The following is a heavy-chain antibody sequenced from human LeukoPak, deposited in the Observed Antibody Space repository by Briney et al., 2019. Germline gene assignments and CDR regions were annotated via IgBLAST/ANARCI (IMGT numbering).Heavy chain of an antibody. J-gene: IGHJ6*03. D-gene: IGHD2-15*01. Sequence: SETLSLTCAVCGGSLSGYYWSWIRQPPGKGLEWIGEINHSGSTNYNPSLKSRGTTSVDTSKNQFSLKLSSVTAADTAVYYCARGLGCSGGSCYGDYYYYYYMDVWGKGTTVTVSS. CDR3: ARGLGCSGGSCYGDYYYYYYMDV. CDR2: INHSGST. V-gene: IGHV4-34*01. CDR1: GGSLSGYY.